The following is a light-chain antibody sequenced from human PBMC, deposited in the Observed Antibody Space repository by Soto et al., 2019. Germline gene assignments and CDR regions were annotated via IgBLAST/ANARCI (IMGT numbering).Light chain of an antibody. J-gene: IGLJ2*01. V-gene: IGLV2-8*01. CDR2: EVT. CDR1: SSDVGGYNS. Sequence: QAVVTQPPSASGSPGQSVTISCTGTSSDVGGYNSVSWYQQHPGKAPKVMIYEVTKRPSGVPDRFSGSKSGNTASLTVSGLQAEDEADYYCSSYAGSNNFVVFGGGTKLTVL. CDR3: SSYAGSNNFVV.